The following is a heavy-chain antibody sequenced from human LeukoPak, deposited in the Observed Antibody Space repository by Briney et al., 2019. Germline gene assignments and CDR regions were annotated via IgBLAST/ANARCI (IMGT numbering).Heavy chain of an antibody. J-gene: IGHJ3*02. CDR3: ARDDILTGYFPFDI. D-gene: IGHD3-9*01. Sequence: ASVKVSCKASGYTFTSYGISWVRQAPGQGLEWMGWINPNSSGTNYAQKFQGRVTMTRDTSISTAYMELSRLRSDDTAVYYCARDDILTGYFPFDIWGQGTMVTVSS. CDR1: GYTFTSYG. V-gene: IGHV1-2*02. CDR2: INPNSSGT.